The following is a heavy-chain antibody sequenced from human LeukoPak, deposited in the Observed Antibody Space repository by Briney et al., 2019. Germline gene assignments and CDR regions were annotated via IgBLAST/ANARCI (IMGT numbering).Heavy chain of an antibody. J-gene: IGHJ6*02. CDR2: IKQDGSEK. V-gene: IGHV3-7*01. CDR3: ARGTGSSSLSYYYAMDV. Sequence: GGSLRLSCAASGFTFSSYWMSWVRQAPGKGLEWVANIKQDGSEKYYVDSVKGRFTISRDNAKNSLYLQMNSLRAEDTAVYYCARGTGSSSLSYYYAMDVWGQGITVTVSS. CDR1: GFTFSSYW. D-gene: IGHD6-6*01.